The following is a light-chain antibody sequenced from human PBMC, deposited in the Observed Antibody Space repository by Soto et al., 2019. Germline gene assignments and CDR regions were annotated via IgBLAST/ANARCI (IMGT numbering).Light chain of an antibody. Sequence: QSALTQPASVSGSPGQSITISCTGTSSDVGGYNYVSWYQQHPGKAPKLMIYDVSNRPSGVSNRFSGSKSGNTAYLTISGLQVEYEADYYCSSYTSSSTYVFGTGTKLTVL. J-gene: IGLJ1*01. CDR1: SSDVGGYNY. V-gene: IGLV2-14*01. CDR3: SSYTSSSTYV. CDR2: DVS.